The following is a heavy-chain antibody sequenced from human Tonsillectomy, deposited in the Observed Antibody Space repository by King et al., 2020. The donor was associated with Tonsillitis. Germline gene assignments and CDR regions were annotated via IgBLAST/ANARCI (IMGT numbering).Heavy chain of an antibody. J-gene: IGHJ3*02. CDR2: INHSGST. V-gene: IGHV4-34*01. CDR1: GGSFSGYY. CDR3: ARGYYDRSGSLSDAFDI. D-gene: IGHD3-22*01. Sequence: VQLQQWGAGLLKPSETLSLTCAVYGGSFSGYYWSWIRQPPGKGLEWIGEINHSGSTNFNPSLKIRFTISVDTSKNQFSLKLSAWTAADPAVFYCARGYYDRSGSLSDAFDIWGPGTMVTVSS.